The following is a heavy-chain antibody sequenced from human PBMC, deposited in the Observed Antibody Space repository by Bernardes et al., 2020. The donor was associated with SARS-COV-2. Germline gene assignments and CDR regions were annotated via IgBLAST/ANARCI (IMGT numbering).Heavy chain of an antibody. J-gene: IGHJ4*02. CDR3: VHSFYVDRPVGEPFDL. CDR2: IYWDDDK. V-gene: IGHV2-5*02. D-gene: IGHD3-16*01. CDR1: VLSLTTPEVD. Sequence: SGPTLVKPTQTLTLTCTFSVLSLTTPEVDVGWVRQPTGSALEWLSIIYWDDDKRYRPSLGSRLTVTRDNSKNQIVLTLSNVGPVDTATYYCVHSFYVDRPVGEPFDLWGQGTRVTVSS.